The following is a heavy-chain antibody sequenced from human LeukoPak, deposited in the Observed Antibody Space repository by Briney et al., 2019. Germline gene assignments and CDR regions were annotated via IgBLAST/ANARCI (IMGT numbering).Heavy chain of an antibody. V-gene: IGHV4-59*01. D-gene: IGHD3-22*01. CDR3: ACLTTADAFDI. Sequence: SETLSLTCTVAGGSISSYYWSWIRQPPGKGLVWIGYIYYSGSTHYNPSLKSRVTISVDTSKNQFSLKLSSVTAADTAVYYCACLTTADAFDIWGQGTMVTVSS. J-gene: IGHJ3*02. CDR2: IYYSGST. CDR1: GGSISSYY.